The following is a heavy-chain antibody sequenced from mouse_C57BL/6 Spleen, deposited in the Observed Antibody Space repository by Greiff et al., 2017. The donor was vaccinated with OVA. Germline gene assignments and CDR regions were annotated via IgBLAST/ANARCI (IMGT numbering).Heavy chain of an antibody. J-gene: IGHJ2*01. CDR2: IHPNSGST. Sequence: QVQLQQSGAELVKPGASVKLSCKASGYTFTSYWMHWVKQRPGQGLEWIGMIHPNSGSTNYNEKFKSKATLTVDKSSSTAYMQLSSLTSEDSAVYYCARLEVTTLFDYWGQGTTLTVSS. CDR3: ARLEVTTLFDY. CDR1: GYTFTSYW. D-gene: IGHD2-5*01. V-gene: IGHV1-64*01.